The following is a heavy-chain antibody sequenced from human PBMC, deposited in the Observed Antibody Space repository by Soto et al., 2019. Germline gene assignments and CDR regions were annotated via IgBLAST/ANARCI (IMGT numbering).Heavy chain of an antibody. Sequence: GGSLRLSCAASGFTFSNAGMSWVRQAPGKGLEWVGRIKSKTDGGTRDYAAHVKGRVTISRDDSKNTLYLQMNSLKTADTAVDSCTRAPTRVAESPFDGDYWGQGTLVTVSS. D-gene: IGHD2-2*01. CDR1: GFTFSNAG. CDR3: TRAPTRVAESPFDGDY. CDR2: IKSKTDGGTR. J-gene: IGHJ4*02. V-gene: IGHV3-15*01.